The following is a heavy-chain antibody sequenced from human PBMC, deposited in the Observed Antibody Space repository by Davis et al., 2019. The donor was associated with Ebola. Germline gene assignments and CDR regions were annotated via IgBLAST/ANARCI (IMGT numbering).Heavy chain of an antibody. CDR1: GGTFSSYA. CDR3: ARVNDFWSGYPTSYYYYGMDV. CDR2: IIPILGIA. D-gene: IGHD3-3*01. Sequence: SVKVSCKASGGTFSSYAISWVRQAPGQGLEWMGRIIPILGIANYAQKFQGRVTITADKSTSTAYMELSSLRSEDTAVYYCARVNDFWSGYPTSYYYYGMDVWGQGTTVTVSS. V-gene: IGHV1-69*04. J-gene: IGHJ6*02.